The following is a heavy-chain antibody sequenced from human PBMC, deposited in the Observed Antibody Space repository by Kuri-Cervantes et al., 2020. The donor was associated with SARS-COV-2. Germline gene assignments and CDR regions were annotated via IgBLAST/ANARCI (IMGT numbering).Heavy chain of an antibody. CDR3: ARQWLVLQSQDYYYGMDV. Sequence: GGSLRLSCKASGYTFTSYGISWVRQAPGQGLEWMGWISAYNGNTNYAQKLQGRVTMTTDTSTSTAYMELRSLRSDDTAVYYCARQWLVLQSQDYYYGMDVWGQGTTVTVSS. CDR1: GYTFTSYG. CDR2: ISAYNGNT. J-gene: IGHJ6*02. V-gene: IGHV1-18*04. D-gene: IGHD6-19*01.